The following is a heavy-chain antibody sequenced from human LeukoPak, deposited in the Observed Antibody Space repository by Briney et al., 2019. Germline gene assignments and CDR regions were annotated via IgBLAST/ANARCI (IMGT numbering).Heavy chain of an antibody. CDR3: ARSPYGSGSYYNVGYFDY. Sequence: SETLSLTCAVYGGSFSGYYWSWIRQPPGKGLEWIGEINHSGSTNYNPSLKSRVTISVDTFKNQFSLKLSSVTAADTAVYYCARSPYGSGSYYNVGYFDYWGQGTLVTVSS. CDR2: INHSGST. J-gene: IGHJ4*02. V-gene: IGHV4-34*01. CDR1: GGSFSGYY. D-gene: IGHD3-10*01.